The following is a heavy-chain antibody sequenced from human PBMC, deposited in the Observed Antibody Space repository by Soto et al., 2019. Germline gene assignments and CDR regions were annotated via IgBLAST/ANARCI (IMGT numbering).Heavy chain of an antibody. CDR1: GLTISNYP. CDR2: IRGSGDRT. Sequence: EVQLLESGGGLVQPGGSLRLSFAAPGLTISNYPMSGVLQAPGKGLDWVSGIRGSGDRTYYADSVKGRFTISKDISKNSLSLQLDSLRVEDTAVYFCVKDDGGYPSTAPHWGQGTLVTVSS. V-gene: IGHV3-23*01. CDR3: VKDDGGYPSTAPH. D-gene: IGHD3-22*01. J-gene: IGHJ4*02.